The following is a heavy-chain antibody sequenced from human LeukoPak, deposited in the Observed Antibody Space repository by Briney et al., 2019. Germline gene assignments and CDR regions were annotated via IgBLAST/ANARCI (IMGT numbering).Heavy chain of an antibody. J-gene: IGHJ4*02. D-gene: IGHD3-10*01. V-gene: IGHV3-23*01. CDR1: GFTFSDYY. Sequence: PGGSLRLSCAASGFTFSDYYMSWVRQAPGKGLEWVSVISGSGGSTYYVDSVQGRFTISRDNSKNTLFLQMDSLRAEDTAVYYCAKGGFGRPFDYWGQGTLVTVSS. CDR2: ISGSGGST. CDR3: AKGGFGRPFDY.